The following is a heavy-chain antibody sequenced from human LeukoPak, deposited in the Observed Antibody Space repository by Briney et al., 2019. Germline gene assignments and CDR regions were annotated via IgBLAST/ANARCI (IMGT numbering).Heavy chain of an antibody. D-gene: IGHD6-19*01. J-gene: IGHJ5*02. CDR3: ARAAQWPGRNWFDP. CDR1: GFTFSSYG. V-gene: IGHV3-48*04. CDR2: ISSSSSTI. Sequence: GRSLRLSCAASGFTFSSYGMNWVRQAPGKGLEWVSYISSSSSTIYYADSVKGRFTISRDNAKNSLYLQMNSLRAEDTAVYYCARAAQWPGRNWFDPWGQGTLVTVSS.